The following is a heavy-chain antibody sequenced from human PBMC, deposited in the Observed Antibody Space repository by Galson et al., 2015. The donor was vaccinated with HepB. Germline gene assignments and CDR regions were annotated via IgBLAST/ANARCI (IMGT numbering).Heavy chain of an antibody. D-gene: IGHD6-13*01. CDR2: IWYDGGNK. CDR1: GFTFSSYG. CDR3: ARELARARRSSSWYSSPDY. J-gene: IGHJ4*02. V-gene: IGHV3-33*08. Sequence: SLRLSCAASGFTFSSYGMHWVRQAPGKGLEWVAVIWYDGGNKYYADSVKGRFTISRDNSKNTLYLQMNSLRAEDTAVYYCARELARARRSSSWYSSPDYWGQGTLVTVSS.